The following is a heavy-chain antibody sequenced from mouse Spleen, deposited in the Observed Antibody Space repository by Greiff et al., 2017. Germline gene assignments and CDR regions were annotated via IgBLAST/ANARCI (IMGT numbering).Heavy chain of an antibody. CDR1: GYTFTDYV. V-gene: IGHV1-81*01. CDR3: ARGDGNWYFDV. Sequence: QVQLQQSGPELVKPGASVKMSCKASGYTFTDYVISWVKQRTGQGLEWIGEIYPGSGSTYYNEKFKGKATLTADKSSNTAYMQLSSLTSEDSAVYFCARGDGNWYFDVWGAGTTVTVSS. J-gene: IGHJ1*01. CDR2: IYPGSGST. D-gene: IGHD3-3*01.